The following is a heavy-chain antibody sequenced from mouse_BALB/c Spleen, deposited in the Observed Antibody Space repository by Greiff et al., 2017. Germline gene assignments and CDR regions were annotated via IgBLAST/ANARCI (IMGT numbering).Heavy chain of an antibody. Sequence: VQLKESGAELVKPGASVKLSCTASGFNIKDTYMHWVKQRPEQGLEWIGRIDPANGNTKYDPKFQGKATITADTSSNTAYLQLSSLTSEDTAVYYCGTTAPGYWGQGTTLTVSS. D-gene: IGHD1-2*01. CDR3: GTTAPGY. CDR1: GFNIKDTY. CDR2: IDPANGNT. J-gene: IGHJ2*01. V-gene: IGHV14-3*02.